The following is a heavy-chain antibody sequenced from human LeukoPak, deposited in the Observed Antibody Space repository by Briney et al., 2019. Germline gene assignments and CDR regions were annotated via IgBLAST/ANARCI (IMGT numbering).Heavy chain of an antibody. CDR3: VSSYCSGGSCYSASGY. J-gene: IGHJ4*02. V-gene: IGHV3-74*01. Sequence: GGSLRLSCAASGFTFSSYWIHWVRQAPGKGLVWVSRINSDGSSTSYADSVKGRLTISRDNAKNTLYLQMNSLRAEDSAVYYCVSSYCSGGSCYSASGYWGQGTLVTVSS. CDR1: GFTFSSYW. D-gene: IGHD2-15*01. CDR2: INSDGSST.